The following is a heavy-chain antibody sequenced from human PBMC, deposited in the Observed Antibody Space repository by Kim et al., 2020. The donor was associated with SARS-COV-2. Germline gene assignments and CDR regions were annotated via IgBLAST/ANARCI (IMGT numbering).Heavy chain of an antibody. CDR2: ISYDGSNK. J-gene: IGHJ4*02. CDR1: GFTFSSYG. Sequence: GGSLRLSCAASGFTFSSYGMHWVRQAPGKGLEWVAVISYDGSNKYYADSVKGRFTISRDNSKNTLYLQMNSLRAEDTAVYYCAKDVAAGPRRNYFDYWGQGTLVTVSS. D-gene: IGHD6-13*01. V-gene: IGHV3-30*18. CDR3: AKDVAAGPRRNYFDY.